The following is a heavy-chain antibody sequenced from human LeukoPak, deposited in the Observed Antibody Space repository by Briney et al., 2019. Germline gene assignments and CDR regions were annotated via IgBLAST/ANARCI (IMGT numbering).Heavy chain of an antibody. CDR1: GFTFSSYG. J-gene: IGHJ3*02. CDR2: IWYDGSNK. D-gene: IGHD6-13*01. V-gene: IGHV3-33*01. Sequence: GRSLRLSCAASGFTFSSYGMYWVRQAPGKGLEWVAVIWYDGSNKYYADSLKGRFTISRDNSKNTLYLQMNSLRAEDTAVYYCARPRSSSWIDAFDIWGQGTMVTVSS. CDR3: ARPRSSSWIDAFDI.